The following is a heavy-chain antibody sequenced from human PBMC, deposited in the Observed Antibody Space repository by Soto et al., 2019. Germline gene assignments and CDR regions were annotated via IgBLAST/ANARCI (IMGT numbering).Heavy chain of an antibody. D-gene: IGHD1-7*01. CDR3: AHRLTFNTDWNYGRFDY. J-gene: IGHJ4*02. CDR2: IYWDDDK. V-gene: IGHV2-5*02. Sequence: QITLKESGPALVKPTQTLTLTCTFSGFSLTTSGVGVGWIRQPPGKALEWLALIYWDDDKRYCPSLRSRLTITKDTSRNQVVLTMTNMDPVDTATYFCAHRLTFNTDWNYGRFDYWGQGALVTVSS. CDR1: GFSLTTSGVG.